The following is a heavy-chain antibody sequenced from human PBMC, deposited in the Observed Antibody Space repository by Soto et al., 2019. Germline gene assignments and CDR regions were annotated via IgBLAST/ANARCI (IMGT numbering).Heavy chain of an antibody. D-gene: IGHD6-19*01. CDR1: GFTFCDYA. Sequence: GGSLRLSCTASGFTFCDYAMSWFRQAPGKGLEWVGFIRSKAYGGTTEYAASVKGRFTISRDDSKSIAYLQMNSLKTEDTAVYYCAAGYSSGWYRFSFDDWGQGTLVTVSS. J-gene: IGHJ4*02. CDR3: AAGYSSGWYRFSFDD. CDR2: IRSKAYGGTT. V-gene: IGHV3-49*03.